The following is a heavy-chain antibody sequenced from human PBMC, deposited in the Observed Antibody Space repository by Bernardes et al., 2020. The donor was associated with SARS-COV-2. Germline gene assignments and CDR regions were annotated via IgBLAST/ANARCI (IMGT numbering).Heavy chain of an antibody. J-gene: IGHJ5*02. Sequence: ETLSLTCAVYGGSFSGYYWSWIRQPPGKGLEWIGEINHSGSTNYNPSLKSRVTISVDTSKNQFSLKLSSVTAADTAVYYCARGLGVLRFLEWLLSSGGWFDPWGQGTLVTVSS. D-gene: IGHD3-3*01. CDR3: ARGLGVLRFLEWLLSSGGWFDP. CDR2: INHSGST. CDR1: GGSFSGYY. V-gene: IGHV4-34*01.